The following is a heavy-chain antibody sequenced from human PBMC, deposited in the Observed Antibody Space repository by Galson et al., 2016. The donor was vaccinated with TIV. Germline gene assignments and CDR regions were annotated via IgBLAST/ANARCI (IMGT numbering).Heavy chain of an antibody. CDR1: GFDFSGYY. V-gene: IGHV3-11*01. J-gene: IGHJ5*02. CDR2: IGSSGSPI. D-gene: IGHD2-2*01. Sequence: SLRLSCAASGFDFSGYYMSWVRQAPGKGLEWISYIGSSGSPIVYADSVKGRFTISRDNAKNSVYLQMNSLRVEDPAAYYCARERILLSAAVPRTNWFDPWGQGTLVTVSS. CDR3: ARERILLSAAVPRTNWFDP.